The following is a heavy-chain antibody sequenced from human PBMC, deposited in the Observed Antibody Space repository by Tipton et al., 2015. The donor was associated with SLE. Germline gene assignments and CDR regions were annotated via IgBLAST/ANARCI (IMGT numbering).Heavy chain of an antibody. CDR2: VYTSGAT. Sequence: TLSLTCTVSGGSISSYYWSWIRQPPGKGLEWIGYVYTSGATNYNPSLKSRVTISVDTSKNQFSLKLRSVTAADTAVYYCSRRRTATDQNWYDPWGQGTLVSVSS. J-gene: IGHJ5*02. CDR1: GGSISSYY. V-gene: IGHV4-4*08. D-gene: IGHD1-14*01. CDR3: SRRRTATDQNWYDP.